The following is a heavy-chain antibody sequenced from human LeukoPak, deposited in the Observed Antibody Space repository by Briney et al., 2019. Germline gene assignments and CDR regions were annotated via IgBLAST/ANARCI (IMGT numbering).Heavy chain of an antibody. CDR3: ARSHHIGWFGELVNNYYYYGMDV. Sequence: PGGSLRLSCAASGFTFNLYTMTWVRQAPGKGLEWVSMISDNGDYTYYADSVKGRFTISRDNSKNSLYLQMNSLRAEDTAVYYCARSHHIGWFGELVNNYYYYGMDVWGQGTTVTVSS. CDR2: ISDNGDYT. J-gene: IGHJ6*02. D-gene: IGHD3-10*01. V-gene: IGHV3-23*01. CDR1: GFTFNLYT.